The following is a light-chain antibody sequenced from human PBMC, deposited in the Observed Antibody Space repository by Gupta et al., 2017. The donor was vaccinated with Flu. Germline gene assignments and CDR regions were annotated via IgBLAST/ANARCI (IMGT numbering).Light chain of an antibody. CDR1: HGLVYSDGNTY. Sequence: DVVMPPTPLSLPVALGQPASISCRSSHGLVYSDGNTYLHWFQQRPGQSPRRLIYLVSHRESGVPDRFSGSGSGTDFTLKISRVEAEDVGIDFGMQGAHWPWTFGQGTKVEIK. V-gene: IGKV2-30*01. J-gene: IGKJ1*01. CDR2: LVS. CDR3: MQGAHWPWT.